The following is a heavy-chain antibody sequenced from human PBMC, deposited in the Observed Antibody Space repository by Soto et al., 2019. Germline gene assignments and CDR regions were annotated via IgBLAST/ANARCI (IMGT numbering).Heavy chain of an antibody. Sequence: SETLPLTCTVSGGSISSSSYYWGWIRQPPGKGLEWIGSIYYSGSTYYNPSLKSRVTISVDTSKNQFSLKLSSVTAADTAVYYCARTRAVWFDPWGQGTLVTVSS. CDR3: ARTRAVWFDP. J-gene: IGHJ5*02. D-gene: IGHD6-19*01. V-gene: IGHV4-39*01. CDR2: IYYSGST. CDR1: GGSISSSSYY.